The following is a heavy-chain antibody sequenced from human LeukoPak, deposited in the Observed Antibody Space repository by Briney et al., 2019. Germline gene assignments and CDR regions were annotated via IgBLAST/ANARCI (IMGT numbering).Heavy chain of an antibody. D-gene: IGHD6-19*01. V-gene: IGHV3-23*01. CDR3: AKDRRAVAGVDYFDY. J-gene: IGHJ4*02. CDR2: ISGSGGST. Sequence: GGSLRLSCAASGFTFSSYAMSWVRQAPGKGLEWVSAISGSGGSTCYADSVKGRFTISRDNSKNTLYLQMNSLRAEDTAVYYCAKDRRAVAGVDYFDYWGQGTLVTVSS. CDR1: GFTFSSYA.